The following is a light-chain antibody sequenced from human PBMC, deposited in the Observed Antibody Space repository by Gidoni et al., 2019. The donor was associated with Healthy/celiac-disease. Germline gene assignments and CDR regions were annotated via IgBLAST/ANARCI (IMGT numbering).Light chain of an antibody. CDR1: QGISSA. Sequence: AIQLTQSPSSLSASVGDRVTITCRASQGISSALAWYQQKPGKDPKLLIYDASSLESGVPSRFSGSGSGTDFTLTISSLQPEDFATYYYQQFSSYSLLTFGGGTKVEIK. V-gene: IGKV1-13*02. CDR3: QQFSSYSLLT. CDR2: DAS. J-gene: IGKJ4*01.